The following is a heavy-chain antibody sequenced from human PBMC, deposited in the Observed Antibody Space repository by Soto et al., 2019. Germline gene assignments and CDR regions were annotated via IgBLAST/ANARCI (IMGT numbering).Heavy chain of an antibody. J-gene: IGHJ3*02. V-gene: IGHV4-39*01. CDR1: GGSISSSSYY. Sequence: SETLSLTCTVSGGSISSSSYYWGWIRQPPGKGLEWIGSIYYSGSTYYNPSLKSRVTISVDTSKNQFSLKLRSVTAADTAVYYCARRGYCSNGVCYTNADAFDIWGQGTMVTVSS. D-gene: IGHD2-8*01. CDR3: ARRGYCSNGVCYTNADAFDI. CDR2: IYYSGST.